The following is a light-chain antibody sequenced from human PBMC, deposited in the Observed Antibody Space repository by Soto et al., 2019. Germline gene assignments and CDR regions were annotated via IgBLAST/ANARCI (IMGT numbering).Light chain of an antibody. CDR2: DAS. CDR3: QQYDNLPLT. Sequence: EILMTQSPATLSVSPGERATLSCRASQSVSNNYLAWYQQKPGQAPRLLIFDASNRATGVPARFSGSGSGTEFTLTINSLQSEDFAVYFCQQYDNLPLTFGPGTKVDIK. V-gene: IGKV3-15*01. J-gene: IGKJ3*01. CDR1: QSVSNN.